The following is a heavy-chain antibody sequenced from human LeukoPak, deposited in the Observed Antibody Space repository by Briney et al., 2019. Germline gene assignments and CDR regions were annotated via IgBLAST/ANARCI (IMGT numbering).Heavy chain of an antibody. CDR1: GFTFSDYY. J-gene: IGHJ4*02. CDR2: ISSSGSTI. Sequence: GGSLRLPCAASGFTFSDYYMSWIRQAPGKGLEWVSYISSSGSTIYYADSVKGRFTISRDNAKNSLYLQMNSLRAEDTAVYYCARDLMITFGGVIANYYFDYWGQGTLVTVSS. CDR3: ARDLMITFGGVIANYYFDY. D-gene: IGHD3-16*02. V-gene: IGHV3-11*01.